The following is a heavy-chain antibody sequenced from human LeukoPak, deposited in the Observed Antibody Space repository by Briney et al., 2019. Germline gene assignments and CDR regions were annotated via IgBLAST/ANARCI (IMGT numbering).Heavy chain of an antibody. D-gene: IGHD3-3*01. V-gene: IGHV3-21*01. Sequence: NPGGSLRLSCAASGFTFSSYSMNWVRQAPGKGLEWVSSISSSSSYIYYADSVEGRFTISRDNAKNSLYLQMNSLRAEDTAVYYCARDNYDFWSGYYASVGYWGQGTLVTVSS. CDR1: GFTFSSYS. CDR2: ISSSSSYI. J-gene: IGHJ4*02. CDR3: ARDNYDFWSGYYASVGY.